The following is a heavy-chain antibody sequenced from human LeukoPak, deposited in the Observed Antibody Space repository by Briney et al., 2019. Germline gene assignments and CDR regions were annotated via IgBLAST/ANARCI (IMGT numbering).Heavy chain of an antibody. CDR1: GFTVSSNY. CDR3: ATEYVDTAMVKD. Sequence: PGGSLRLSCAASGFTVSSNYMSWVRQAPGKGLDWLSVLSSGDTPSYADSVKGRFTTSRDNSTNTLYLQMNSLRAEDTAVYYCATEYVDTAMVKDWGQGTLVTVSS. CDR2: LSSGDTP. J-gene: IGHJ4*02. V-gene: IGHV3-53*01. D-gene: IGHD5-18*01.